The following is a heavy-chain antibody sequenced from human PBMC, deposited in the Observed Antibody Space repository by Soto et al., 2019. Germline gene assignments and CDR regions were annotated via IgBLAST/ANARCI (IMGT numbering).Heavy chain of an antibody. J-gene: IGHJ6*02. CDR2: ISYDGSNK. V-gene: IGHV3-30-3*01. D-gene: IGHD4-17*01. CDR3: ARGDYDYGGNHHYYYGMDV. Sequence: QVQLVESGGGVVQPGRSLRLSCAASGFTFSSYAMHWVRQAPGKGLEWVAAISYDGSNKYYADSVKGRFTISRDNSKNTLYLQMNSLRAEDTAVYYCARGDYDYGGNHHYYYGMDVWGQGTTVTVSS. CDR1: GFTFSSYA.